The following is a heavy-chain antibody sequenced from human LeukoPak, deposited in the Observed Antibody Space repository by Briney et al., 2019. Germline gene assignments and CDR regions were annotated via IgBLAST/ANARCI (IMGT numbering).Heavy chain of an antibody. D-gene: IGHD6-13*01. V-gene: IGHV1-69*04. CDR1: GGTFSSYA. J-gene: IGHJ5*02. CDR2: IIPILGIA. CDR3: AREFTREKPGIAAAGRGIWFDP. Sequence: ASVKVSCKASGGTFSSYAISWVRQAPGQGLEWMGRIIPILGIANYAQKFQGRVTITADKSTSTAYMELSSLRSEDTAVYYCAREFTREKPGIAAAGRGIWFDPWGQGTLVTASS.